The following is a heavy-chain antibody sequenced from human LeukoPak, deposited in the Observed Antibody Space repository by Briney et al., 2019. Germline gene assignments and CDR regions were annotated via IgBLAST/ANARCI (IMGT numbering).Heavy chain of an antibody. J-gene: IGHJ4*02. Sequence: GGSLRLSCAASGFSFSTYGFHWVRQAPGKGLEWVSAISGSGGSTYYADSVKGRFTISRDNSKNTLYLQMNSLRAEDTAVYYCAKGSARHLPSLFDYWGQGTLVTVSS. V-gene: IGHV3-23*01. CDR2: ISGSGGST. CDR1: GFSFSTYG. CDR3: AKGSARHLPSLFDY.